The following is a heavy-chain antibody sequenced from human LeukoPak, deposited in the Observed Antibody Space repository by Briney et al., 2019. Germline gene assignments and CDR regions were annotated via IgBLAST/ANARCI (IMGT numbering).Heavy chain of an antibody. V-gene: IGHV3-49*02. CDR3: TRDRGAYNLYDY. D-gene: IGHD1-1*01. Sequence: GTSLRLSCAASGFTFNNFAMHWVRQAPGKGLEWVGFIRSKAYGETADYAASVKGRFTISRDDSKAIAYLQMNSLRTEDTAVYHCTRDRGAYNLYDYWGQGTLVTVSS. J-gene: IGHJ4*02. CDR2: IRSKAYGETA. CDR1: GFTFNNFA.